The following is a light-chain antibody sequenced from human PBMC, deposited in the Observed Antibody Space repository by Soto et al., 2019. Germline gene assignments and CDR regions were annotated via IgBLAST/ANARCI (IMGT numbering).Light chain of an antibody. CDR3: SSYATSYTYV. CDR2: DVS. CDR1: SSDVGGYNY. V-gene: IGLV2-11*01. J-gene: IGLJ1*01. Sequence: QSALTQPRSVSGSPGQSVTISCTGASSDVGGYNYVSWYQQHPGKAPKLMIYDVSKRPSGLPDRFSGSKSGNTASLTISGLQAEDEADYYCSSYATSYTYVFGTGTKPTVL.